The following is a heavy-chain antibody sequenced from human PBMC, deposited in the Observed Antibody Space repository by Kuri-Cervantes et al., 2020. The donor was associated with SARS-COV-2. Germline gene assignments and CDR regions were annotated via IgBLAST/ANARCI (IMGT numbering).Heavy chain of an antibody. D-gene: IGHD4-11*01. CDR3: VRIRAATVIADY. J-gene: IGHJ4*02. Sequence: SGPTLVKPTETLTLTCTVSGFSLSNARMGVSWIRQPPGKAPEWLARIDWDDDKYYKTSLNTRLSISKDTSKDQVVLTMTNMDPVDTATYYCVRIRAATVIADYWGQGTLVTVSS. V-gene: IGHV2-70*11. CDR2: IDWDDDK. CDR1: GFSLSNARMG.